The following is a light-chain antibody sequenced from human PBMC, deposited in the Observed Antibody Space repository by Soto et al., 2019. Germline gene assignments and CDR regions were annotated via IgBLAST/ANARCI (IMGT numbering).Light chain of an antibody. CDR1: QSSGSNF. J-gene: IGKJ1*01. Sequence: ELVLTQSPGSLSLSPGERATLSCKTSQSSGSNFVAWYQQKPGQAPRLLIYGVSSRATGIPDRFSGSGSGTDFTLTISRLEPEDFAMYYCQQYGGSPWTFGQGTKVDIK. CDR2: GVS. V-gene: IGKV3-20*01. CDR3: QQYGGSPWT.